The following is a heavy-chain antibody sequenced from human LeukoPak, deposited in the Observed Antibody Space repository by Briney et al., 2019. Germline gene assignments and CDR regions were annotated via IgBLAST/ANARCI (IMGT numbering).Heavy chain of an antibody. CDR1: GGTFSSYA. Sequence: SVKVSCKASGGTFSSYAISWVRQAPGQGLEWMGGIIPIFGTANYAQKFQGRVTITTDESTSTAYMELSSLRSEDTAVYYCASLYYYGSGSYQRRWFDPWGQGTLVTVSS. D-gene: IGHD3-10*01. CDR2: IIPIFGTA. J-gene: IGHJ5*02. V-gene: IGHV1-69*05. CDR3: ASLYYYGSGSYQRRWFDP.